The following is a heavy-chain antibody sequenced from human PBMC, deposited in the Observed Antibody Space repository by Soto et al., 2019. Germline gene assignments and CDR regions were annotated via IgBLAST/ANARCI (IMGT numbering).Heavy chain of an antibody. CDR2: IDPSDSDT. Sequence: PXASLKISCKGCGYSFTSYWISWVRQMPGKGLEWMGSIDPSDSDTRYSPSFQGQVSFSVDKSINTAYLQWSSLKASDSAMYYCARVGLEVVYYYGMDVWGQGTTVTVSS. CDR1: GYSFTSYW. CDR3: ARVGLEVVYYYGMDV. V-gene: IGHV5-51*01. D-gene: IGHD1-1*01. J-gene: IGHJ6*02.